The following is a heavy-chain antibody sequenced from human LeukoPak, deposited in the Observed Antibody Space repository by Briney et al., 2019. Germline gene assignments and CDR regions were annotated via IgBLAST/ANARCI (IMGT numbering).Heavy chain of an antibody. CDR2: IRSKASGGTI. Sequence: GGSLRLSCAASGFTFSGYSMNWVRQAPGKGLEWVSYIRSKASGGTIEYAASVKGRFTISRDDSKSIAYLHMDSLKTEDTAVYYCTRGRAYFDYWGQGTLVTVSS. CDR3: TRGRAYFDY. CDR1: GFTFSGYS. V-gene: IGHV3-49*04. J-gene: IGHJ4*02.